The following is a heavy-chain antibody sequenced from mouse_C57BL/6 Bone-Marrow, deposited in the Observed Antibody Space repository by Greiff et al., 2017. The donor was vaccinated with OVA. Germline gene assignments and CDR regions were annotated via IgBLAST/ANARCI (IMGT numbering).Heavy chain of an antibody. CDR2: IYPGSGNT. CDR1: GYTFTDYY. Sequence: QVQLQQSGAELVRPGASVKLSCKASGYTFTDYYINWVKQRPGQGLEWIARIYPGSGNTYYNEKFKGKATLTAEKSSSTAYMQLRSLTSEDSAVYFCARWLYYFDDWGQGTTLTVSS. CDR3: ARWLYYFDD. J-gene: IGHJ2*01. V-gene: IGHV1-76*01.